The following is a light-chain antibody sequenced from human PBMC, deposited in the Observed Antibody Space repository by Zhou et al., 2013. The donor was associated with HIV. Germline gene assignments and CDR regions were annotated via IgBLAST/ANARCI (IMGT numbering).Light chain of an antibody. V-gene: IGKV3-20*01. CDR3: QHYNSWPTT. Sequence: EIVLTQSPGTLSLSPGERATLSCRASQSVTTNLLAWYQQKPGQAPRLLIYGASTRATGIPDRFSGSGSGTDFTLTISSMQSEDFAVYYCQHYNSWPTTFGQGTKLEIK. CDR1: QSVTTNL. CDR2: GAS. J-gene: IGKJ2*01.